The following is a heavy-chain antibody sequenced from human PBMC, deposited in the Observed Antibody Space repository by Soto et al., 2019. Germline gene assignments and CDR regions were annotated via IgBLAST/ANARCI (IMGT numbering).Heavy chain of an antibody. CDR2: IYFSGST. J-gene: IGHJ3*01. Sequence: SETLSLTCIVSGASTSSRTYYWSWIRQHPGKGLEWIGYIYFSGSTFYNESLKSRVTISIDTSKNEFSLKLSSVTAADTAVYYCARVELGGLLNALDVWGQGTMVT. CDR1: GASTSSRTYY. V-gene: IGHV4-31*03. CDR3: ARVELGGLLNALDV. D-gene: IGHD1-26*01.